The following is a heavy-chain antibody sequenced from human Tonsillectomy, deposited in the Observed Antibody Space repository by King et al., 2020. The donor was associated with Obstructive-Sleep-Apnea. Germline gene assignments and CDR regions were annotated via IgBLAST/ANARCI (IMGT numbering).Heavy chain of an antibody. CDR1: GYTFTSYD. J-gene: IGHJ3*02. Sequence: QLVQSGAEVKKPGASVKVSCKASGYTFTSYDINWVRQATGRGLEWMAWLSPSSCTTAYAQKFQGRVTMTSSASNSTAYLDLSSLQSGDTAVYYCARSKGPGAFDIWGQGTMVIVSS. CDR3: ARSKGPGAFDI. CDR2: LSPSSCTT. V-gene: IGHV1-8*01.